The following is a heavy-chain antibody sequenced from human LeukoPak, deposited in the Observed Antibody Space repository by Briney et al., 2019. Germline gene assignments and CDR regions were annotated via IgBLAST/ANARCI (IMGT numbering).Heavy chain of an antibody. Sequence: SETLSLTCSVSGGSISSYSWNWFRQPPGKGLEWIGYRHDSGSSNYNPSLKSRVTISIDTSKNQFSLKLNSVTAADTADYYCARAPMIRGVFGWFDFWGQGVLVTVSS. CDR2: RHDSGSS. V-gene: IGHV4-59*01. J-gene: IGHJ5*01. CDR1: GGSISSYS. CDR3: ARAPMIRGVFGWFDF. D-gene: IGHD3-10*01.